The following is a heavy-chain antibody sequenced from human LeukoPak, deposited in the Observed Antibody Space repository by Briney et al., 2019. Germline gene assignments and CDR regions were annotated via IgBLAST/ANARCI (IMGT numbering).Heavy chain of an antibody. D-gene: IGHD1-20*01. V-gene: IGHV3-74*01. Sequence: GSLRLSCAASGFTFSNYMMHWVRQAPGKGLVWVSRIKSDGITITYADSVKGRFTISRDNAKNTLYLQMNSLRAEDTAVYYCLRDLNWSLDQWGQGTLVTVSS. J-gene: IGHJ4*02. CDR2: IKSDGITI. CDR1: GFTFSNYM. CDR3: LRDLNWSLDQ.